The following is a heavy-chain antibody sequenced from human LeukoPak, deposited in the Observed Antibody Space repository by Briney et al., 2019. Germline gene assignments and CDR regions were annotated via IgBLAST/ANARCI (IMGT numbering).Heavy chain of an antibody. CDR3: AREGRYYGSGSAPDY. CDR1: GGSISSYY. CDR2: IYYSGST. J-gene: IGHJ4*02. V-gene: IGHV4-59*12. Sequence: SETLSLTCTISGGSISSYYWSWIRQPPGKGLEWIGYIYYSGSTNYNPSLKSRVTMSVDTSKNQFSLKLSSVTAADTAVYYCAREGRYYGSGSAPDYWGQGTLVTVSS. D-gene: IGHD3-10*01.